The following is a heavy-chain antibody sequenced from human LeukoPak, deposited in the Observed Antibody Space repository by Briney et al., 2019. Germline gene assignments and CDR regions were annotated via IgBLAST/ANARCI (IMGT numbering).Heavy chain of an antibody. J-gene: IGHJ5*02. CDR3: ANSHYDDNWFDP. Sequence: QSGGSLRLSCAASGFTFSSYAMSWVRQAPGKGLEWVSAISGSGGSTYYADSVKGRFTISRDNSKNTLYLQMNSLRAEDTAVYYCANSHYDDNWFDPWGQGTLVTVSS. D-gene: IGHD3-22*01. CDR2: ISGSGGST. CDR1: GFTFSSYA. V-gene: IGHV3-23*01.